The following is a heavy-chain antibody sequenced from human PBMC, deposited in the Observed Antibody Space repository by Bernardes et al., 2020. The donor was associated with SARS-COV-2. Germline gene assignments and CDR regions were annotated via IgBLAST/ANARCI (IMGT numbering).Heavy chain of an antibody. CDR3: ARGFNAANYFDY. CDR2: INSDGRIT. CDR1: GLTLSSHW. J-gene: IGHJ4*02. V-gene: IGHV3-74*01. D-gene: IGHD3-10*01. Sequence: GGSLRLSCAASGLTLSSHWMHWVRQAPGKGLAWVSRINSDGRITNYTDSVKGRFTIYRDDAKNTMYLQMNSLRGEDTAVYYCARGFNAANYFDYWSQGTLVTVSS.